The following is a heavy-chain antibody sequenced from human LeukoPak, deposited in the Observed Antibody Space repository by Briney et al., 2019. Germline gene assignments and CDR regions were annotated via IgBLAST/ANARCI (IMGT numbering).Heavy chain of an antibody. CDR3: AKDSGHYFDY. V-gene: IGHV3-30*02. CDR1: GFTSSSYG. J-gene: IGHJ4*02. Sequence: QPGGSLRLSCAASGFTSSSYGMHWVRQAPGKGLEWVAFIRYDGSNKYYADSVKGRFTIYRDNSKNTLYLQMNSLRAEDTAVYYCAKDSGHYFDYWGQGTLVTVSS. CDR2: IRYDGSNK. D-gene: IGHD3-10*01.